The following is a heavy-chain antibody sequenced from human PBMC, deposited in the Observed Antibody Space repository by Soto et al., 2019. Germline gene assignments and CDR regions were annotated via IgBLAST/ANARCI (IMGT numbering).Heavy chain of an antibody. CDR2: ISAYNGNT. V-gene: IGHV1-18*01. D-gene: IGHD6-19*01. CDR1: AFTFNAYG. CDR3: GSAANSHGWPWDPPDY. Sequence: QVQLVQSGAEVKMPGASVKVSCKASAFTFNAYGFLWVRQAPGEGLEWMGWISAYNGNTNHAQKVQDRVTMTTDKSTNTAHMELRSLRSDDTAVYYCGSAANSHGWPWDPPDYWGQGTLVTVSS. J-gene: IGHJ4*02.